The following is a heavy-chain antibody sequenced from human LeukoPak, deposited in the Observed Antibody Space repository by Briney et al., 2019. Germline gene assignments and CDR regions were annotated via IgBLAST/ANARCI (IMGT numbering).Heavy chain of an antibody. Sequence: GASVKVSCKVSGYTLTELSMHWVRQAPGKGLEGMGGFDPEDGETIYAQKFQGRVTMTEDTSTDTAYMELSSLRSEDTAVYYCATAERYYYDSSGYSAPHFDYWGQGTLVTVSS. CDR2: FDPEDGET. J-gene: IGHJ4*02. V-gene: IGHV1-24*01. CDR1: GYTLTELS. CDR3: ATAERYYYDSSGYSAPHFDY. D-gene: IGHD3-22*01.